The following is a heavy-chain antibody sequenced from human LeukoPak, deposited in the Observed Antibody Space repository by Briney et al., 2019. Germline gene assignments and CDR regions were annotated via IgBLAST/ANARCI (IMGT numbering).Heavy chain of an antibody. Sequence: SETLSLTCTVSGGSISSYYWSWIRQPPGKGLEWIGYIYYSGSTNYNPSLKSRVTISVDTSKNQFSLKLSSVTAADTAMYYCARVTGYVIEDYFDYWGQGTMVTVSS. CDR1: GGSISSYY. CDR2: IYYSGST. CDR3: ARVTGYVIEDYFDY. D-gene: IGHD3-22*01. V-gene: IGHV4-59*01. J-gene: IGHJ4*02.